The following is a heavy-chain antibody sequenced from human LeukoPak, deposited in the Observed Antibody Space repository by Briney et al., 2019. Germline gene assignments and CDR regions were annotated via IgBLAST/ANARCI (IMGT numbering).Heavy chain of an antibody. V-gene: IGHV1-18*01. CDR1: GYTFTSYG. J-gene: IGHJ6*02. D-gene: IGHD4-23*01. Sequence: ASVKVSCKASGYTFTSYGISWVRQAPGQGLKWMGWISAYSGNTNYAQKLQGRVTMTTDTSTSTAYMELRSLRSDDTAVYYCARETLGGRGYYYYGMDVWGQGTTVTVSS. CDR3: ARETLGGRGYYYYGMDV. CDR2: ISAYSGNT.